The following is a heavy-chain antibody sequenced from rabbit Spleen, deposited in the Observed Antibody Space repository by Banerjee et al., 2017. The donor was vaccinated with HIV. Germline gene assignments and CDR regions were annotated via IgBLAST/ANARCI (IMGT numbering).Heavy chain of an antibody. CDR1: GFDFNNYG. J-gene: IGHJ4*01. D-gene: IGHD1-1*01. CDR3: ARDPDTSTKYYFDL. V-gene: IGHV1S47*01. CDR2: IEPIFGNT. Sequence: EQLVESGGGLVQPGGSLKLSCKASGFDFNNYGVSWVRQAPGKGLEWIGYIEPIFGNTYFANWVNGRFTISSHNAQNTLYLQLNSLTAADTATYFCARDPDTSTKYYFDLWGPGTLVTVS.